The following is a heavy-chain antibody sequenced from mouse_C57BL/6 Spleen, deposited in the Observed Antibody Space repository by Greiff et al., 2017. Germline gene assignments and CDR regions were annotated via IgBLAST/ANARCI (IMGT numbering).Heavy chain of an antibody. CDR3: TTDITTVVATPFAY. CDR2: IDPENGDT. CDR1: GFNIKDDY. Sequence: EVQLQQSGAELVRPGASVKLSCTASGFNIKDDYMHWVKQRPEQGLEWIGWIDPENGDTEYASKFQGKATITADTSSNTAYLQLSSLTSEDTAVYYCTTDITTVVATPFAYWGQGTLVTVSA. D-gene: IGHD1-1*01. J-gene: IGHJ3*01. V-gene: IGHV14-4*01.